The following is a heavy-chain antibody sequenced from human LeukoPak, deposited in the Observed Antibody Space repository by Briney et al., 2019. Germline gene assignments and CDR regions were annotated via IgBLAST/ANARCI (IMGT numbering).Heavy chain of an antibody. CDR3: ARDLLYDSGSQGLDY. D-gene: IGHD3-10*01. J-gene: IGHJ4*02. Sequence: GGSLRLSCAASGFTFYTYWMSWVRQAPGKGLEWVATIKLDGSEKYYVDSVKGRFTISRDNAKKLVYLQMNSLRAEDTAVYYCARDLLYDSGSQGLDYWGQGTLVTVSS. V-gene: IGHV3-7*01. CDR2: IKLDGSEK. CDR1: GFTFYTYW.